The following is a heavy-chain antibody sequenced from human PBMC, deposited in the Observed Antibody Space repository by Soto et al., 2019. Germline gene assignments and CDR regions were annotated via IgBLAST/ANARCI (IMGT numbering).Heavy chain of an antibody. Sequence: QVQLVQSGAEVKKPGSSVKVSCKASGGTFSSYAISWVRQAPGQGLEWMGGIIPIFGTANYAQKIQGSVTITADESTSTAYMELSSLRSEDTAVYYCARVEVTRIVVVSGAFDIWGQGTMVTVSS. D-gene: IGHD3-22*01. CDR3: ARVEVTRIVVVSGAFDI. J-gene: IGHJ3*02. CDR2: IIPIFGTA. CDR1: GGTFSSYA. V-gene: IGHV1-69*01.